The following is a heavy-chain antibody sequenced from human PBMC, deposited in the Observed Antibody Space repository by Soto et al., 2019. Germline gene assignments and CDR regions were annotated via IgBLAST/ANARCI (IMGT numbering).Heavy chain of an antibody. V-gene: IGHV5-51*01. CDR1: GYSFTSYW. D-gene: IGHD3-16*02. CDR2: IYPGDSDT. J-gene: IGHJ4*02. CDR3: ARSTDYDYVWGSYRYFDY. Sequence: GESLNISCKGSGYSFTSYWIGWVRQMPGKGLEWMGIIYPGDSDTRYSPSFQGQVTISADKSISTAYLQWSSLKASDTAMYYCARSTDYDYVWGSYRYFDYWGQGTLVTVSS.